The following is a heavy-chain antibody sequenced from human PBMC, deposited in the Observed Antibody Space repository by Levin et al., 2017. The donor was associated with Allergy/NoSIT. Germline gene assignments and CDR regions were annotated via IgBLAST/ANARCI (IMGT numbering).Heavy chain of an antibody. CDR3: ARGASGDLFDY. CDR2: IYYSGST. J-gene: IGHJ4*02. Sequence: MPGGSLRLSCTVSGGSISSYYWSWIRQPPGKGLEWIGYIYYSGSTNYNPSLKSRVTISVDTSKNQFSLKLSSVTAADTAVYYCARGASGDLFDYWGQGTLVTVSS. CDR1: GGSISSYY. V-gene: IGHV4-59*01. D-gene: IGHD4-17*01.